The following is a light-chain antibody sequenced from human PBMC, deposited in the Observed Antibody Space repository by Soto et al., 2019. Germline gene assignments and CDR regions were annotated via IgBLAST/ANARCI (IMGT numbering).Light chain of an antibody. J-gene: IGKJ1*01. CDR1: QSISSW. V-gene: IGKV1-5*03. CDR3: QHYNDYSRI. Sequence: DIQMTQSPSTLSASIGDRVTITCRASQSISSWLAWYQQKPGKAPKLLIYMASNLQSGVPSRFSGSGSGTKFTPTISSLQPDDFATYYCQHYNDYSRIFGQGTKVEIK. CDR2: MAS.